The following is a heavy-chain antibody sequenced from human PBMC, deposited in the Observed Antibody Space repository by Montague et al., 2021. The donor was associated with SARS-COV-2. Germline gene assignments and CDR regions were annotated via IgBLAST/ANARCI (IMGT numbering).Heavy chain of an antibody. CDR1: GGSISSTTYY. CDR2: MRLSGDS. Sequence: TLSLTCTVSGGSISSTTYYWGWIRQPPGKGLEWIGYMRLSGDSYYNPSLKGRVSISIDTTKNQFSLKLNSVTAADTAVYYCAKDRGLGVAENFDCWGQGTLVTVSS. J-gene: IGHJ4*02. D-gene: IGHD3-10*01. V-gene: IGHV4-30-4*08. CDR3: AKDRGLGVAENFDC.